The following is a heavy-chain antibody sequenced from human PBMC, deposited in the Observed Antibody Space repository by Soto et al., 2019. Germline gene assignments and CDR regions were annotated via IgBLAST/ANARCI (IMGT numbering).Heavy chain of an antibody. J-gene: IGHJ5*01. CDR3: ARLSKRKSVSCMPLTALFDP. CDR2: VYFTGAT. V-gene: IGHV4-39*01. Sequence: SETLSLTCIVSGGSINNNNYYWDWIRQPPGKGLEWIGSVYFTGATYFNPPLKRRVPMFIDTSKNQFSLKMSSLTASATAVYYCARLSKRKSVSCMPLTALFDPWGQGSQATFSS. D-gene: IGHD2-8*01. CDR1: GGSINNNNYY.